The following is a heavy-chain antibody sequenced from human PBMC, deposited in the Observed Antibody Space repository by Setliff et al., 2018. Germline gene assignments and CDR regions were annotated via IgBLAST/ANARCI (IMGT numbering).Heavy chain of an antibody. CDR3: ARIGGSATGNLLGLFRTPPYAFDF. V-gene: IGHV4-39*07. D-gene: IGHD5-12*01. Sequence: PSETLSLTCTVSGYSISSSSYYGGWGRQPPGKGLEWSGNIHYSGSNYYNPSLKRRVTISVNTSKNQFSLKLTSVTAADTAVYYCARIGGSATGNLLGLFRTPPYAFDFWGQGTMVTVSS. CDR1: GYSISSSSYY. CDR2: IHYSGSN. J-gene: IGHJ3*01.